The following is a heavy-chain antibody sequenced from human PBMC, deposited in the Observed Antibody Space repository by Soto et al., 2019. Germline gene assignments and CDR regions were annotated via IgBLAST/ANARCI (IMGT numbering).Heavy chain of an antibody. J-gene: IGHJ5*02. D-gene: IGHD1-26*01. CDR1: GYTFTSYG. CDR2: INPYNGKT. CDR3: ARDPVGGNWFDP. Sequence: GASVKVSCKASGYTFTSYGISWVRQAPGQRLEWMGWINPYNGKTNYAQKLQGRVTMTTDTSTSTAYMELRSLRSDDTAVYYCARDPVGGNWFDPWGQGTLVTVSS. V-gene: IGHV1-18*01.